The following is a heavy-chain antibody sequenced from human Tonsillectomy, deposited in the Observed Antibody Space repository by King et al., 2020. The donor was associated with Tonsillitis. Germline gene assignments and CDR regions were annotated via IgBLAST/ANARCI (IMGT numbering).Heavy chain of an antibody. CDR1: GFTFSNYW. CDR2: INHDGSVQ. CDR3: ARDPGGVADPWYYFDS. D-gene: IGHD3-3*01. V-gene: IGHV3-7*01. J-gene: IGHJ4*02. Sequence: EVQLVESGGGLVQPGGSLRLSCAASGFTFSNYWMSWVRQAPGKGLEWVATINHDGSVQYHMDSVKGRFTISRDNAKSSLYLQMNSLRAEDTAVYYCARDPGGVADPWYYFDSWGQGTLVTVSS.